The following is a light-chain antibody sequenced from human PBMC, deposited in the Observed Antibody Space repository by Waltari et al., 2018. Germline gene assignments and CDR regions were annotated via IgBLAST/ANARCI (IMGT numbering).Light chain of an antibody. CDR2: EVT. CDR1: SSDIGGYNY. J-gene: IGLJ3*02. CDR3: SAYRGSFTLV. Sequence: QSVLTQPPSESGFLGQSVAISCTGTSSDIGGYNYVSWYQQHPGKAPKLLIYEVTKRPPGVPDRFSGSKSGYTASLTISGLQAEDEADYHCSAYRGSFTLVFGGGTKVTVL. V-gene: IGLV2-8*01.